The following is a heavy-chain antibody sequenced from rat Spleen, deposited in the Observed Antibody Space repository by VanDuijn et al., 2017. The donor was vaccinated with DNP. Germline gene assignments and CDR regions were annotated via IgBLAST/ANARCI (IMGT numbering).Heavy chain of an antibody. J-gene: IGHJ2*01. Sequence: EVQLVESGGGLVQPGRSLKLSCVASEFTFSSYWMYWIRQAPGKGLEWVASINPDGGSTHYRDSVKGRFTISRDNAKSVLYLQMESLRSEDTATYYCAKDAFDYWGQGVMVTVSS. CDR3: AKDAFDY. CDR2: INPDGGST. CDR1: EFTFSSYW. V-gene: IGHV5-58*01.